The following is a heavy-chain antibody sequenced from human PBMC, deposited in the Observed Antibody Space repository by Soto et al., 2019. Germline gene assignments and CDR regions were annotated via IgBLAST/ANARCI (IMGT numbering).Heavy chain of an antibody. V-gene: IGHV4-34*01. CDR2: INHSGST. Sequence: PSETLSLTCAVYGGSFSCYYWSWSRQPPGKGLEWIGEINHSGSTNYNPSLKSRVTISVDTSKNQFSLKLSSVTAADTAVYYCARVHYYDNVNGMDVWGQGTTVTVSS. J-gene: IGHJ6*02. CDR1: GGSFSCYY. D-gene: IGHD3-22*01. CDR3: ARVHYYDNVNGMDV.